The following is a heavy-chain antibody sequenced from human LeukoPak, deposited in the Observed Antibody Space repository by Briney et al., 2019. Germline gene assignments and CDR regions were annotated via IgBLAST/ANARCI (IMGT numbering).Heavy chain of an antibody. D-gene: IGHD3-22*01. CDR3: AREGGSMIVVVIGNYFDY. V-gene: IGHV3-30*04. CDR2: ISYDGSNK. CDR1: GFTFSSYA. J-gene: IGHJ4*02. Sequence: GGSLRLSCAASGFTFSSYAMHWVRQAPGKGLEWVAVISYDGSNKYYADSVKGRFTISRDNSKNTLYLQMNSLRAEDTAVYYCAREGGSMIVVVIGNYFDYWGQGTLSPSPQ.